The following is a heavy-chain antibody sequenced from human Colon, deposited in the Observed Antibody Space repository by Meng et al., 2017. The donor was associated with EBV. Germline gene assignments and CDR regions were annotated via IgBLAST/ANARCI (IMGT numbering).Heavy chain of an antibody. V-gene: IGHV4-31*03. J-gene: IGHJ4*02. CDR3: ARVSSGWDYVDY. CDR1: GGSVSSGGYY. D-gene: IGHD6-19*01. Sequence: QVQLQESGPGLVNPSQTLSLTCTVSGGSVSSGGYYWTLIRQHPGKGLEWFGHIYYSGSTFYNPSLKRRVIISIDTSKNQFSLNLRSVTAADTDVYYCARVSSGWDYVDYWRQGTLGTVSS. CDR2: IYYSGST.